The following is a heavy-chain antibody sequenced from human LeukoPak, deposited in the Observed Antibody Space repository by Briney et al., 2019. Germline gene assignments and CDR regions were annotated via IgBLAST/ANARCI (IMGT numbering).Heavy chain of an antibody. CDR3: ARALIYYDSSGYYRGPFDY. Sequence: GASVKVSCKASGYTFTSYYMHWVRQAPGQGLEWMGWINPNSGGANYAQKFQGRVTMTRDTSISTAYMELSRLRSDDTAVYYCARALIYYDSSGYYRGPFDYWGQGTLVTVSS. CDR1: GYTFTSYY. V-gene: IGHV1-2*02. J-gene: IGHJ4*02. D-gene: IGHD3-22*01. CDR2: INPNSGGA.